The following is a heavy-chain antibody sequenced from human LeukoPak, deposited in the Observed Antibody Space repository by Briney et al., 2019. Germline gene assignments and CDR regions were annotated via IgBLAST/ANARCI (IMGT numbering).Heavy chain of an antibody. V-gene: IGHV3-23*01. CDR2: ISGSGGGT. CDR3: AKGSGSGSLGGFDP. Sequence: GGSLRLSCTASGFTFSTYAMSWVRQAPGKGLEWVSGISGSGGGTYYADSVKGRFTIPRDNSKNTMYLQMNSLRAEDTAVYYCAKGSGSGSLGGFDPWGQGTLVTVSS. CDR1: GFTFSTYA. D-gene: IGHD3-10*01. J-gene: IGHJ5*02.